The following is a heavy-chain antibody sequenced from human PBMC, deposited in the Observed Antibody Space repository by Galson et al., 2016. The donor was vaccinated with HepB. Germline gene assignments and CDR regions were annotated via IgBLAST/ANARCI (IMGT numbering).Heavy chain of an antibody. V-gene: IGHV3-23*01. Sequence: SLRLSCAASGFGFINYAMTWVRQAPGKGLEWVSSISGSGGTTYYADSVKGRFTISRDNSKSSLYLQMNSLRAEDTAVYYCVSPSRPLYFGSETYDLYYYYGMDVWGQGTTVIVSS. D-gene: IGHD3-10*01. CDR2: ISGSGGTT. J-gene: IGHJ6*02. CDR3: VSPSRPLYFGSETYDLYYYYGMDV. CDR1: GFGFINYA.